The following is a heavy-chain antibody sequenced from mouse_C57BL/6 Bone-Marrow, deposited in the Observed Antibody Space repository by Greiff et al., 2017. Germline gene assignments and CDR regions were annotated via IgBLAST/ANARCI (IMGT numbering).Heavy chain of an antibody. CDR3: AREGSYGSTAY. V-gene: IGHV1-66*01. CDR1: GYSFTSYY. Sequence: VQLQQSGPELVRPGASVKISCKASGYSFTSYYIHWVKQRPGQGLEWIGWIYPGSGDTKYNEKFKGKATLTADTSSSTAYMQLSSLTSEVSAVYYCAREGSYGSTAYWGQGTLVTVSA. CDR2: IYPGSGDT. J-gene: IGHJ3*01. D-gene: IGHD1-1*01.